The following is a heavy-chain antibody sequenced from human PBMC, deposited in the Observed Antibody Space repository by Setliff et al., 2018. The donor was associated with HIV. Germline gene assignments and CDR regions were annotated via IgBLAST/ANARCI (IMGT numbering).Heavy chain of an antibody. CDR2: ISYDGSNK. J-gene: IGHJ4*02. V-gene: IGHV3-30*04. CDR3: LRGGSFGDIPNC. Sequence: LRLSCAASGFTFSSYTMHWVRQAPGKGLEWVAVISYDGSNKYYADSVKGRFTVSRDNAKNSLYLQMNSLRAGDTAVYYCLRGGSFGDIPNCWGQGTLVTVSS. CDR1: GFTFSSYT. D-gene: IGHD4-17*01.